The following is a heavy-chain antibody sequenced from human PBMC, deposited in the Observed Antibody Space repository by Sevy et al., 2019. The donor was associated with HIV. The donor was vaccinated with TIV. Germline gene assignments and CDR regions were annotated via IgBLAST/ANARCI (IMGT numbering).Heavy chain of an antibody. Sequence: ASVKVSCKASGYTFTGYYMHWVRQAPGQGLEWMGWINPNSGGTNYTQKFQGRVTMTRDTSISTAYMELSRLRSDDTAVYYCARVPNYEDYYYYYGMDVWGQGTTVTVSS. V-gene: IGHV1-2*02. CDR1: GYTFTGYY. CDR3: ARVPNYEDYYYYYGMDV. D-gene: IGHD1-7*01. CDR2: INPNSGGT. J-gene: IGHJ6*02.